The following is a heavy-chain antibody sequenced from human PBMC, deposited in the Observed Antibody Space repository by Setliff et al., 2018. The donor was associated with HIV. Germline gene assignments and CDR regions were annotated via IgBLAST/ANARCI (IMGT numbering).Heavy chain of an antibody. CDR3: ARGPLPGHYYGSGSYYRGLRSGYFDY. J-gene: IGHJ4*02. CDR1: GGSFSDNY. CDR2: INHSGNT. V-gene: IGHV4-34*01. D-gene: IGHD3-10*01. Sequence: SETLSLTCAVYGGSFSDNYWSWIRQSPGKGLEWIGEINHSGNTKYNPSLKSRVTISVDMSKNQFSLKLSSVTAADTAIYYCARGPLPGHYYGSGSYYRGLRSGYFDYWGQGTLVTVSS.